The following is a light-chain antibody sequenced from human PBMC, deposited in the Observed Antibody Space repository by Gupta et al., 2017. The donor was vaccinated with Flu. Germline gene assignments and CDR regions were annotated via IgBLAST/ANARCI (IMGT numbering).Light chain of an antibody. Sequence: DFQMPQASSSPAASVGGRVTSPSRASQGISNYLAWFQQKPGKAPKSLIYAASSLHSGVASTFSGSGSGTDFTLTISSLQPEDFATYDCQQYKSYLRARTFGPGTKVDIK. CDR2: AAS. CDR1: QGISNY. V-gene: IGKV1-16*01. J-gene: IGKJ3*01. CDR3: QQYKSYLRART.